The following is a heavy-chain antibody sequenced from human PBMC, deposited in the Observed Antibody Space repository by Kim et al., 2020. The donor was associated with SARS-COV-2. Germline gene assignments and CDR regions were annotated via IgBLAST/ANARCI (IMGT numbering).Heavy chain of an antibody. J-gene: IGHJ6*02. CDR1: GGTFSSYA. CDR3: ARTWSHISLYYYYGMDV. Sequence: SVKVSCKASGGTFSSYAISWVRQAPGQGLEWMGAIIPIFGTANYAQKFQGRVTITADESTSTAYMELSSLRSEDTAVYYCARTWSHISLYYYYGMDVWGQGTTVTVSS. D-gene: IGHD2-15*01. V-gene: IGHV1-69*13. CDR2: IIPIFGTA.